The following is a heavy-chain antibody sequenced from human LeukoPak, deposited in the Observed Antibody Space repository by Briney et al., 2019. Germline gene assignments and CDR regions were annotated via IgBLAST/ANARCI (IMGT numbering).Heavy chain of an antibody. D-gene: IGHD3-22*01. J-gene: IGHJ6*02. V-gene: IGHV4-39*01. CDR3: ARGSYDSSGYYSHYFYGMDV. Sequence: PSETLSLTCTVSGGSISSSSYYWGWIRQPPGKGLEWIGSIYYSGSTYYNPSLKGRVTISVDTSKNQFSLKLSSVTAADTAVYYCARGSYDSSGYYSHYFYGMDVWGQGTTVTVSS. CDR2: IYYSGST. CDR1: GGSISSSSYY.